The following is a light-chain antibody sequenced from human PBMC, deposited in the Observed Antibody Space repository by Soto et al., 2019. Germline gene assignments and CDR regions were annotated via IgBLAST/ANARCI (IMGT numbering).Light chain of an antibody. CDR1: QSLSSSY. V-gene: IGKV3-20*01. Sequence: EIVLTQSPGTLSLSPGERATLSCRASQSLSSSYLAWYQQKSGQAPRLLISGASTRATGIPDRFSGSGSVTDFTLTISRLEPEDFAVYYCQQYDTSPQMFGQGTKVEI. CDR2: GAS. J-gene: IGKJ1*01. CDR3: QQYDTSPQM.